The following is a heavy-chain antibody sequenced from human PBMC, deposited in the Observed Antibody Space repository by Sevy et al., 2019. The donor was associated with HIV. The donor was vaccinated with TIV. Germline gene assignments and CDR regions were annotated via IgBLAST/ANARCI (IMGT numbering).Heavy chain of an antibody. CDR1: GFTFSNYA. Sequence: GGSLRLSCAASGFTFSNYAMSWVRQTPGKGLEWVSAIIGSAHRTYYTDSVKGRFTISRDNSKNMLFLQMNSLRAEDTAVYYCVKEVSEYSYSDYWGQGTLVTVSS. CDR3: VKEVSEYSYSDY. V-gene: IGHV3-23*01. CDR2: IIGSAHRT. D-gene: IGHD5-18*01. J-gene: IGHJ4*02.